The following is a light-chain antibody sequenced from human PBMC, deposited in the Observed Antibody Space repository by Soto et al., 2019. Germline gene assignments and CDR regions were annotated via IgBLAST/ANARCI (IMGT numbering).Light chain of an antibody. J-gene: IGKJ1*01. Sequence: EIVLTQSPGTLSLSPGERATLSCRASQNVSSSYLAWYQQKPGQAPRLLIYDTSTRATGIPARFSGSGSGTDFTLTISSLEPEDFAVYYCQQRSNWPPVTFGQGTKVDIK. CDR2: DTS. CDR3: QQRSNWPPVT. V-gene: IGKV3D-20*02. CDR1: QNVSSSY.